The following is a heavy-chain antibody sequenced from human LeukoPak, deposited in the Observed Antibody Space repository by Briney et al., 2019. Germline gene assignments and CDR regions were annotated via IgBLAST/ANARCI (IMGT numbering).Heavy chain of an antibody. J-gene: IGHJ4*02. Sequence: SETLSLTCTVSGGSISSYYWSWIRQPPGKGLEWIGYIYYSGSTNYNPSLKSRVTISVDTSKNQFSLKLSSVTAADTAVYYCASLSPGGQAIDYWGQGTLVTVSS. CDR3: ASLSPGGQAIDY. D-gene: IGHD2/OR15-2a*01. CDR2: IYYSGST. V-gene: IGHV4-59*08. CDR1: GGSISSYY.